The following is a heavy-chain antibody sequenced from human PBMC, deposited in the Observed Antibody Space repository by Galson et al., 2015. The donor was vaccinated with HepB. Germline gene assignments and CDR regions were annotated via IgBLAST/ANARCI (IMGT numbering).Heavy chain of an antibody. Sequence: SLRLSCAASGFTFSNYWMTWVRQAPGKGLEWVANIKQDGSDKNYVDSVKGRFTISRDNGKNSLYLQMNSLRAEDTAVYYCARPIWGSYRYTFDSWGQGTLVTVSS. CDR1: GFTFSNYW. V-gene: IGHV3-7*01. D-gene: IGHD3-16*02. J-gene: IGHJ4*02. CDR3: ARPIWGSYRYTFDS. CDR2: IKQDGSDK.